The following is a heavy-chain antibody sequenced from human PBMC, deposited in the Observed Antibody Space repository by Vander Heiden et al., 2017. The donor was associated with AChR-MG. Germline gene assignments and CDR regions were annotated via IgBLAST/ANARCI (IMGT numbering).Heavy chain of an antibody. Sequence: EVQLVESGGGLVKPGGSLRLSCAASGFTFSNYSMNWVRQAPGKGLEWVSSISSSSSYIYYADSVKGRFTISRDNAKNSLYLQMNSLRAEDTAVYYCARAYQDIVVVPAAMLWGQGTLVTVSS. V-gene: IGHV3-21*01. CDR3: ARAYQDIVVVPAAML. D-gene: IGHD2-2*01. J-gene: IGHJ4*02. CDR1: GFTFSNYS. CDR2: ISSSSSYI.